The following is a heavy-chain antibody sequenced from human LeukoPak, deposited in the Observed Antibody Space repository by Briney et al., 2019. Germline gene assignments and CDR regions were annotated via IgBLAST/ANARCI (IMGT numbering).Heavy chain of an antibody. Sequence: SVKVSCKASGGTFSSYAISWVRQAPGQGLEWMGRIIPILGIANYAQKFQGRVTITADKSTSTAYMELSSLRSEDTAVYYCARDRDIVVVVAATDYGMDVWGQGTTVTVSS. D-gene: IGHD2-15*01. V-gene: IGHV1-69*04. J-gene: IGHJ6*02. CDR3: ARDRDIVVVVAATDYGMDV. CDR1: GGTFSSYA. CDR2: IIPILGIA.